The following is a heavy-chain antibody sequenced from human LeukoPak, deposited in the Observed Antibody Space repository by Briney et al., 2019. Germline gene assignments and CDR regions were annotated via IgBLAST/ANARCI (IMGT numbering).Heavy chain of an antibody. D-gene: IGHD5-12*01. CDR1: GFTFSSYA. V-gene: IGHV3-23*01. CDR3: AKDLVATIGNLDY. Sequence: GGSLRLSCAASGFTFSSYAMSWVRQAPGKGLEWVSSIFGSGSTTYYADSVKGRFTSSRDNSKNTLYLQTNSLRAEDTAVYYCAKDLVATIGNLDYWGQGTLVTVSS. J-gene: IGHJ4*02. CDR2: IFGSGSTT.